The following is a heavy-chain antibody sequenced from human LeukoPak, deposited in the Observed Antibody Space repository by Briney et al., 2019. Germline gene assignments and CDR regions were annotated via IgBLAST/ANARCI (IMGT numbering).Heavy chain of an antibody. CDR2: IREDGGNT. J-gene: IGHJ4*02. D-gene: IGHD4-23*01. V-gene: IGHV3-7*01. Sequence: GGSLRLSCVTSGFTFANHWMSWVSQAAGNGREWVDNIREDGGNTNYVDYVKGRFTISRDNAKNSLFLQMDGLRVDDTAVYFCARDGRGGHNDFWGQGTLITVSS. CDR3: ARDGRGGHNDF. CDR1: GFTFANHW.